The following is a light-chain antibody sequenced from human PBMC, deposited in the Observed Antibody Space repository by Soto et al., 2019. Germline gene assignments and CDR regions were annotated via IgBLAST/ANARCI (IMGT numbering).Light chain of an antibody. J-gene: IGKJ5*01. CDR1: QSVSNNY. CDR2: GAS. Sequence: VLTQSPGTLSLSPGERATLSCRASQSVSNNYLAWYQRKPGQAPRLLIYGASSRATGIPDRFSGSGSGADFSLIISRLEPKDLTVYSCQQYGSSPTPFGPGQRLEIK. V-gene: IGKV3-20*01. CDR3: QQYGSSPTP.